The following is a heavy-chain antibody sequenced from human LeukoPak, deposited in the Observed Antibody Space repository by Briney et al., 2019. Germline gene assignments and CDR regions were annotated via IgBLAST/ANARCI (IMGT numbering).Heavy chain of an antibody. CDR3: ARRLGPYYDSSGYCLDY. J-gene: IGHJ4*02. D-gene: IGHD3-22*01. Sequence: ASVKVSCKASGYTFTSYYMHWVRQAPGQGLEWMGIINPSGGSTSYAQKFQGRVTMTRDTSTSTVYMELSSLRSEDTAVYYCARRLGPYYDSSGYCLDYWGQGTLVTVSS. CDR2: INPSGGST. V-gene: IGHV1-46*01. CDR1: GYTFTSYY.